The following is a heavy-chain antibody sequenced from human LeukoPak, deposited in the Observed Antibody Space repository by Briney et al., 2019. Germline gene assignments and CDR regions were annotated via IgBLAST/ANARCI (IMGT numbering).Heavy chain of an antibody. J-gene: IGHJ4*02. V-gene: IGHV3-48*01. CDR1: GCTFSSYS. CDR2: ISSSSMTI. CDR3: ARDRWGFDY. D-gene: IGHD5-24*01. Sequence: PWGSLRLSCAASGCTFSSYSMNWVRQAPRKGLGWVSYISSSSMTIYYRDSVKGPSTIYRDNAKNSLYLQMNSLRAEDTAVYYRARDRWGFDYWGQGTLVTVSS.